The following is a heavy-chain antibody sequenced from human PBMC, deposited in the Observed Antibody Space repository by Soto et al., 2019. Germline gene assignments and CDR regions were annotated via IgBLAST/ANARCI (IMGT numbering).Heavy chain of an antibody. CDR3: AASILYYDMDV. V-gene: IGHV5-51*01. J-gene: IGHJ6*02. CDR1: GYTFTNYW. CDR2: IYPGDSDT. Sequence: GESLKISCKGFGYTFTNYWIGWVRQMPGKGPEWMGIIYPGDSDTKYNPSFQGQVTISADKSITTTYLQWSSLKASDTAIYYCAASILYYDMDVWGQGTTVTVSS.